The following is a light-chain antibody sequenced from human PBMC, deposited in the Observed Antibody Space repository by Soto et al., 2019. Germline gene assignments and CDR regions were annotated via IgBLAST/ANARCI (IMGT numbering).Light chain of an antibody. CDR3: QQFSSYPLT. V-gene: IGKV3-20*01. Sequence: MRPPGTLSLAPRGGATLSFSASQSVSSNLAWYQQKPGQAPRLLIYGASNRATGIPDRFSGGGSGTDFTLTISRLEPEDFAVYYCQQFSSYPLTFGGGTRLEIK. CDR1: QSVSSN. CDR2: GAS. J-gene: IGKJ5*01.